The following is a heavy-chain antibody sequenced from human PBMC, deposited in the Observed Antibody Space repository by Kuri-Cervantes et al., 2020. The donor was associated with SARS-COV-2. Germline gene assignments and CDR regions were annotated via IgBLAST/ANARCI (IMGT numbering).Heavy chain of an antibody. CDR2: ISDSGDST. CDR3: AKDQLEQWLVYYYYMDV. CDR1: RITFSSYA. V-gene: IGHV3-23*01. D-gene: IGHD6-19*01. J-gene: IGHJ6*03. Sequence: GGSLRLSCAASRITFSSYAMRWVRQAPGQGLEWVSGISDSGDSTNYADSVKGRFTISRDNSKNTVYLEMDSLRADGTAVYYCAKDQLEQWLVYYYYMDVWGKGTTVTVSS.